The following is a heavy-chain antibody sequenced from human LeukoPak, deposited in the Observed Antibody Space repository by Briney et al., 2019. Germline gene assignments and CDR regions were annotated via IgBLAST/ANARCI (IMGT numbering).Heavy chain of an antibody. CDR3: ARHLAPYRPFHD. J-gene: IGHJ4*02. CDR2: MYTSVTT. Sequence: AETLSLTCTVSGASISTYYWTWVRQPPGKRLEWIGSMYTSVTTKYNPSLKSRGTISVDTSKNRSSLNLISVTAADTAVYYCARHLAPYRPFHDWGQGSLVTVSS. CDR1: GASISTYY. D-gene: IGHD1-14*01. V-gene: IGHV4-4*09.